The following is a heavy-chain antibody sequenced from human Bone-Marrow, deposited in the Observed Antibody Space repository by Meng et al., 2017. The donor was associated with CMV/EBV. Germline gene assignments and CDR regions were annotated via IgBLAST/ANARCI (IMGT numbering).Heavy chain of an antibody. D-gene: IGHD6-13*01. V-gene: IGHV4-61*01. Sequence: SETLSLTCTVSGGSVSSGSYYWSWIRQPPGKGLEWIGYIYYSGSTNYNPSLKSRVTLSVDTSKNQSSLKLSSVTAAEPAGYYCARAPPRYSSSWYSRGNYYYYGLDVWGHGTKVTVS. CDR2: IYYSGST. CDR1: GGSVSSGSYY. CDR3: ARAPPRYSSSWYSRGNYYYYGLDV. J-gene: IGHJ6*02.